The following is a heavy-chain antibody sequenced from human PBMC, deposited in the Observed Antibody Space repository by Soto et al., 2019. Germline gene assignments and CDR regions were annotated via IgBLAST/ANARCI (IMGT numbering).Heavy chain of an antibody. CDR1: GFSFRSYS. J-gene: IGHJ4*02. Sequence: PGGSLRLSCAASGFSFRSYSMNWVRQAPGKGLEWVSYISSDSGTIDYADSVKGRFTIYRDNAKNSLYLQMNSLRDEDAAVYYCVRDLGYGTGKYCCYFDYWGQGTLVTVSS. D-gene: IGHD3-10*01. CDR2: ISSDSGTI. CDR3: VRDLGYGTGKYCCYFDY. V-gene: IGHV3-48*02.